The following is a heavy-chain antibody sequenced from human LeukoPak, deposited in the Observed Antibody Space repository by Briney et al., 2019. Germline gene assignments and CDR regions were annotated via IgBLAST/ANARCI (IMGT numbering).Heavy chain of an antibody. V-gene: IGHV3-33*01. Sequence: PGGSLRLSCAASGFTFSSYGMHWVRQAPGKGLEWVAVIWYDGGNKYYADSVKGRFTISRDNSKNTLYLQMNSLRAEDTAVYYCARDGGERWLQSRSGAFDIWGQGTMVTVSS. D-gene: IGHD5-24*01. CDR1: GFTFSSYG. CDR3: ARDGGERWLQSRSGAFDI. CDR2: IWYDGGNK. J-gene: IGHJ3*02.